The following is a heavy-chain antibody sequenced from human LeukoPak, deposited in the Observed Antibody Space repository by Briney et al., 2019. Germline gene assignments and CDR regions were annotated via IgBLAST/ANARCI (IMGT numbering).Heavy chain of an antibody. J-gene: IGHJ6*04. CDR1: GGSFSGYY. V-gene: IGHV4-34*01. CDR3: ARGDFWSGLDV. CDR2: INHSGTT. D-gene: IGHD3-3*01. Sequence: PSETLSLTCAVYGGSFSGYYWSWIRQPPGKGLEWIGEINHSGTTNYNPSLKSRVTISIDTSKNQFSLKSSSVTAADTAVYYCARGDFWSGLDVWGKGTTVTVSS.